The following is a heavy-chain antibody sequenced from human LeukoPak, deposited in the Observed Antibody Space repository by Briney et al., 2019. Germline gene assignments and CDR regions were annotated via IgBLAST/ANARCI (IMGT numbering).Heavy chain of an antibody. CDR2: ISGDASTI. D-gene: IGHD3-10*01. V-gene: IGHV3-48*03. CDR3: AKWQYYGSGDDY. J-gene: IGHJ4*02. Sequence: PGGSLRLSCAASGFTFSSFAMDWVRQVPGKGLEWVSYISGDASTIYYADSVKGRFTISRDNSKNTLFLQMNSLRAEDTAIYYCAKWQYYGSGDDYWGQGTLVTVSS. CDR1: GFTFSSFA.